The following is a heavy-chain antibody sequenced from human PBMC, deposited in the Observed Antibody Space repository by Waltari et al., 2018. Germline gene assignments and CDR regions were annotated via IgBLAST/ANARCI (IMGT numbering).Heavy chain of an antibody. D-gene: IGHD6-13*01. V-gene: IGHV4-34*01. CDR1: GGSFSGYY. CDR2: INHSGST. Sequence: QVQLQQWGAGLLKPSETLSLTCAVYGGSFSGYYWSWIRQPPGKGLEWIGEINHSGSTNYNPSLKSRVTISVDTSKNQFSLKLSSVTAADTAVYYCARGVRYSSSWYSPHPGYFDYWGQGTLVTVSS. CDR3: ARGVRYSSSWYSPHPGYFDY. J-gene: IGHJ4*02.